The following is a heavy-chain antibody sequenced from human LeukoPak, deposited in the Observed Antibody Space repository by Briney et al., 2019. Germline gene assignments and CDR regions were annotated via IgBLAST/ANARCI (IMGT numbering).Heavy chain of an antibody. Sequence: KPSETLSLTCTVSSGSISSYYWSWIRQVPGKGLEWIGYIYYSGSSNYNPSFKSRVTMSVDTSKKQFSLRVSSVTAADTAVYYCARTEYYFDHWGQGTLVTVSS. V-gene: IGHV4-59*01. CDR2: IYYSGSS. J-gene: IGHJ4*02. CDR1: SGSISSYY. CDR3: ARTEYYFDH. D-gene: IGHD3-10*01.